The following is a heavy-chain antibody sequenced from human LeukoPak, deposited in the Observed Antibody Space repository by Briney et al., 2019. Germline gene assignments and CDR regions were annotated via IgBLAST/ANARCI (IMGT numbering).Heavy chain of an antibody. CDR2: ISASGNII. D-gene: IGHD4/OR15-4a*01. J-gene: IGHJ4*02. Sequence: PGGSLRLSCVASGFSFRDYYLSWVRQAPGQGLEWLSFISASGNIIHYEDSVKGRFTISRGDAKNSVFLQMDSLRTEDTALYYCARHMVITPFDSWGQGTLVTVSS. CDR3: ARHMVITPFDS. V-gene: IGHV3-11*01. CDR1: GFSFRDYY.